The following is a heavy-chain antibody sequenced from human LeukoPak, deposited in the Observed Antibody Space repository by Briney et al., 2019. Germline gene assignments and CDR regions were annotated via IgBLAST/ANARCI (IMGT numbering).Heavy chain of an antibody. Sequence: SETLSLTCTVSGGSISSYYWSWIRQPPGKGLEWIGYIYYSGSTNYNPSLKSRVTISVDTSKNQFSLKLSSVTAADTAVYYCATEDGTNAGLFDFWGQGTLVTVSS. CDR1: GGSISSYY. CDR3: ATEDGTNAGLFDF. J-gene: IGHJ4*02. CDR2: IYYSGST. V-gene: IGHV4-59*12. D-gene: IGHD2-8*01.